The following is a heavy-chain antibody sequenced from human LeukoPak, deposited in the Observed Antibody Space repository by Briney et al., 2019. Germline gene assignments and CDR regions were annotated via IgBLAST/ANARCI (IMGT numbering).Heavy chain of an antibody. Sequence: GGSLRLSCAASGFTFSSYAMSWVRQAPRKGLEWVSAISGSGGNTYYADSVRGRFTISRDNAKNSLYLQMNSLRAEDTAVYYCAGSILTGYPNFDYWGQGTLVTVSS. CDR2: ISGSGGNT. D-gene: IGHD3-9*01. CDR1: GFTFSSYA. J-gene: IGHJ4*02. CDR3: AGSILTGYPNFDY. V-gene: IGHV3-23*01.